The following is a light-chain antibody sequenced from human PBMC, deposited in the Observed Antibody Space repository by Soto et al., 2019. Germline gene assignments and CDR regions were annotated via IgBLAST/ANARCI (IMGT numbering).Light chain of an antibody. CDR1: QSLIHSDGNTY. V-gene: IGKV2-30*02. J-gene: IGKJ1*01. CDR3: LKGTHWPWT. Sequence: DVVMTQSPLFLPVTLGQPASISCRSSQSLIHSDGNTYLSWFQQRPGQSPRRLIYEVSDRDSGVPDRFTSSGSGTEFTLKISRVEAEDVGVYYCLKGTHWPWTFGQGTEVEIK. CDR2: EVS.